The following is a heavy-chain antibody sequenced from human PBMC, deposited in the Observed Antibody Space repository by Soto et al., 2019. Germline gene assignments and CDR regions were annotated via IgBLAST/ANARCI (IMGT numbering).Heavy chain of an antibody. CDR3: AREVGADYYYGMDV. D-gene: IGHD1-26*01. V-gene: IGHV3-30-3*01. CDR2: ISYDGSNK. J-gene: IGHJ6*02. Sequence: GGSLRLSCAASGFNFSSYAMHWVRQAPGKGLEWVAVISYDGSNKYYADSVKGRFTISRDNSKNTLYLQMNSLRAEDTAVYYCAREVGADYYYGMDVWGQGTTVTVSS. CDR1: GFNFSSYA.